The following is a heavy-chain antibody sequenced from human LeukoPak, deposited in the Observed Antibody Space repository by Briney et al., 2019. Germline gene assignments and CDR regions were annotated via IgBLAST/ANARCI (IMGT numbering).Heavy chain of an antibody. V-gene: IGHV4-39*07. D-gene: IGHD3-10*01. CDR2: INHSGST. CDR3: ARRVTMVRGVIGNYYYYYYMDV. Sequence: PSETLSLTCTVSGGSISSSSYYWDWIRQPPGKGLEWIGEINHSGSTNYNPSLKSRVTISVDTSKNQFSLKLSSVTAADTAVYYCARRVTMVRGVIGNYYYYYYMDVWGKGTTVTISS. CDR1: GGSISSSSYY. J-gene: IGHJ6*03.